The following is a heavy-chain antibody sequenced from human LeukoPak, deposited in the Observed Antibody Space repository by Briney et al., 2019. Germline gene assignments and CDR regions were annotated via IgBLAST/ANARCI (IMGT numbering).Heavy chain of an antibody. CDR3: ARPSHRISMMTSLRH. CDR1: GGSSSDYF. D-gene: IGHD2-15*01. J-gene: IGHJ1*01. V-gene: IGHV4-34*01. CDR2: INHGGST. Sequence: PSETLSLTCAVYGGSSSDYFWSWIRQPPGKGLEWIGEINHGGSTNYNPSLKSRITISVDTSKNQFSLKMTSVTAADTAVYYCARPSHRISMMTSLRHWGQGTLVSVSS.